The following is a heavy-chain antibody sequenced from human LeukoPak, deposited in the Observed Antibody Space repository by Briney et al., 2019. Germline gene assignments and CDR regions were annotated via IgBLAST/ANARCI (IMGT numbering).Heavy chain of an antibody. Sequence: PSETLSLTCSVAGGSISSYYWSWIRQPPGKGLEWIGYIYYSGNTNTNYNPSLKSRVTISADTSKNQFSLKLSSVTAADTAVYYCAREDYDSSGVDYWGQGTLVTVSS. J-gene: IGHJ4*02. CDR2: IYYSGNTNT. CDR3: AREDYDSSGVDY. CDR1: GGSISSYY. D-gene: IGHD3-22*01. V-gene: IGHV4-59*01.